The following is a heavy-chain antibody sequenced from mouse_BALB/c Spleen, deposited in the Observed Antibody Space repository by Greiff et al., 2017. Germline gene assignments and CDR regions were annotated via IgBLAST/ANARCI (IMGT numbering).Heavy chain of an antibody. CDR2: INPSTGYT. CDR1: GYTFTSYW. J-gene: IGHJ3*01. CDR3: ARMITTTY. Sequence: VQLQQSGAELAKPGASVKMSCKASGYTFTSYWMHWVKQRPGQGLEWIGYINPSTGYTEYNQKFKDKATLTADKSSSTAYMQLSSLTSEDSAVYYCARMITTTYWGQGTLVTVSA. D-gene: IGHD2-4*01. V-gene: IGHV1-7*01.